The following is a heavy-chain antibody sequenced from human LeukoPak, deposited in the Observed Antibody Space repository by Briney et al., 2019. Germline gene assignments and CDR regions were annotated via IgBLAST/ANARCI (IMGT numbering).Heavy chain of an antibody. CDR3: ARSRWRITIFGVVIRDAFDI. CDR2: IYHSGST. CDR1: GYSISSGYY. D-gene: IGHD3-3*01. V-gene: IGHV4-38-2*01. Sequence: PSETLSLTCAVSGYSISSGYYWGWIRQPPGKGLEWIGSIYHSGSTYYNPSLKSRVTISVDTSKNQFSLKLSSVTAADTPVYYCARSRWRITIFGVVIRDAFDIWGQGTMVTVSS. J-gene: IGHJ3*02.